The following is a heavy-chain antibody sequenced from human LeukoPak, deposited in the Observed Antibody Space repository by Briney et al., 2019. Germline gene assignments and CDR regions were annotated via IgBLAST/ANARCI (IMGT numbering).Heavy chain of an antibody. Sequence: SVKVSCKASGYTFTSYAISWVRQAPGQGLEWMGGIIPIFGTANYAQKFQGRVTITADKSTSTAYMELSSLRSEDTAVYYCAATPGGYDFWSGPIDYWGQGTLVTVSS. CDR3: AATPGGYDFWSGPIDY. CDR1: GYTFTSYA. J-gene: IGHJ4*02. CDR2: IIPIFGTA. V-gene: IGHV1-69*06. D-gene: IGHD3-3*01.